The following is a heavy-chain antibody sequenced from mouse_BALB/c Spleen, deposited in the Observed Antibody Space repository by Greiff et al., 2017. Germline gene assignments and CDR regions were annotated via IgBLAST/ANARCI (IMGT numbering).Heavy chain of an antibody. CDR3: ARLTDAMDY. J-gene: IGHJ4*01. V-gene: IGHV3-2*02. CDR1: GYSITSDYA. CDR2: ISYSGST. Sequence: VQLQQSGPGLVKPSQSLSLTCTVTGYSITSDYAWNWIRQFPGNKLEWMGYISYSGSTSYNPSLKSRISITRDTSKNQFFLQLNSVTTEDTATYYCARLTDAMDYWGQGTSVTVSS.